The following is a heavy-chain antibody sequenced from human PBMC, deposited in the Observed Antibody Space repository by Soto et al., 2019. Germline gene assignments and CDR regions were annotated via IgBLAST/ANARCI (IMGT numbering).Heavy chain of an antibody. J-gene: IGHJ4*02. D-gene: IGHD6-13*01. Sequence: SETLSLTCAVYGGSFSGYYWSWIRQPPGKGLEWIGEINHSGSTNYNPSLKSRVTISVDTSKNQFSLKLSSVTAADTAVYYCARFPQQLVTEYYFDYWGQGTLVTVSS. CDR3: ARFPQQLVTEYYFDY. CDR1: GGSFSGYY. CDR2: INHSGST. V-gene: IGHV4-34*01.